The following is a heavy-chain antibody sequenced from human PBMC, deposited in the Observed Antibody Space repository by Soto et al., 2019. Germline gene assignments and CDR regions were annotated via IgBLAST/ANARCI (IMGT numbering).Heavy chain of an antibody. CDR3: ARDAEGYEY. D-gene: IGHD5-12*01. Sequence: EVQLVQSGGDLVQPGGSLRLSCAASGFSFSRSWVSWVRQAPGKGLEWVANIKEDGSEKYYVDSVKGRFIISRDNAKNSLYLQINSLRAEDTAVYYCARDAEGYEYWGQGTLVTVSS. J-gene: IGHJ4*02. CDR1: GFSFSRSW. CDR2: IKEDGSEK. V-gene: IGHV3-7*01.